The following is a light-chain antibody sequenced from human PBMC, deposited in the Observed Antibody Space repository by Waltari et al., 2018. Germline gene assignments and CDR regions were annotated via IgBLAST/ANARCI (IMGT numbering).Light chain of an antibody. Sequence: DIQMTQSPSSLSASVGDRVSITCRASQGISNYLAWYQQQPGKVPKLLIYAASTLQSGVPSRFSGSGSGTDFTLTISSLQPEDVATYYCQEYNSAPDTFGQGTRLEIK. CDR1: QGISNY. CDR2: AAS. J-gene: IGKJ5*01. V-gene: IGKV1-27*01. CDR3: QEYNSAPDT.